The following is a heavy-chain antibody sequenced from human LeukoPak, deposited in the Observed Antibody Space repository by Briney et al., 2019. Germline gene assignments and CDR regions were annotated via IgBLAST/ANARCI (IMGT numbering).Heavy chain of an antibody. CDR1: GGSFSGYY. D-gene: IGHD3-10*01. CDR3: ARGIDRGNNYFDP. J-gene: IGHJ5*02. CDR2: ITQSGST. Sequence: TSSETLSLTCAVYGGSFSGYYWNWIRQPPGKGLEWIGEITQSGSTNYNPSPKRRVTISVDTSKSQFSLKLSSVTAADTAVYYCARGIDRGNNYFDPWGRGTLVTASS. V-gene: IGHV4-34*01.